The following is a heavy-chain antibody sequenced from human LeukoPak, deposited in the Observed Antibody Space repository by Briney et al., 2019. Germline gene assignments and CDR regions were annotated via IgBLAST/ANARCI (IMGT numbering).Heavy chain of an antibody. CDR1: GGSISSSSYY. D-gene: IGHD3-10*01. Sequence: PSETLSLTCTVSGGSISSSSYYWGWIRQPPGKGLEWIGSIYYSGSTYYNPSLKSRVTISVDTSKNQFSLKLSSVTAADTAVYYCAREVGSGSYFPYYMDVWGKGTTVTVS. V-gene: IGHV4-39*02. CDR2: IYYSGST. J-gene: IGHJ6*03. CDR3: AREVGSGSYFPYYMDV.